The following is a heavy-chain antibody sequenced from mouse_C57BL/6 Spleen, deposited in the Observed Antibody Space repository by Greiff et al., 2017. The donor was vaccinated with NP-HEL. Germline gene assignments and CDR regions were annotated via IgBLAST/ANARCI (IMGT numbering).Heavy chain of an antibody. V-gene: IGHV1-69*01. CDR1: GYTFTSYW. CDR2: IDPSDSYT. Sequence: QVQLQQPGAELVMPGASVKLSCKASGYTFTSYWMHWVKQRPGQGLEWIGEIDPSDSYTNYNQKFKGKSTLTVDKSSSTAYMQLSSLTSADSAVYYCARWGTHYFDYWGQGTTLTVSS. J-gene: IGHJ2*01. CDR3: ARWGTHYFDY.